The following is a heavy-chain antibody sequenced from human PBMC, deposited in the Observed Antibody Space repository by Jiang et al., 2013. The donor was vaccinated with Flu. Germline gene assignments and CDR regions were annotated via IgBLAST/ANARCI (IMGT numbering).Heavy chain of an antibody. D-gene: IGHD1-1*01. CDR1: GFTFNNAW. CDR2: IKSKADSATR. J-gene: IGHJ4*02. V-gene: IGHV3-15*01. Sequence: VQLLESGGGLVIPGGSLRLSCATSGFTFNNAWMSWVRQAPGKGLEWVGRIKSKADSATRDYATPVKGRFTISRDDSKNSLYLQMNSLKTEDTAVYYCTSGTGKSDFDYVGPGNPWSPSPQ. CDR3: TSGTGKSDFDY.